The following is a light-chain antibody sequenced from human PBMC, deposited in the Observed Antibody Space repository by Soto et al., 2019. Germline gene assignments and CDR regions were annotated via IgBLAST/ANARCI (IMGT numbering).Light chain of an antibody. CDR3: QQYGGSSYN. CDR1: QSVSDNY. J-gene: IGKJ2*01. Sequence: EIVLTQSPGTLSFSPGERVTLSCRASQSVSDNYLAWYQHKPGQAPRLLIYGASSRATGIPARFSGSGSGTDFTLTISGLEPEDFAVYYCQQYGGSSYNFGQGTKLEIK. CDR2: GAS. V-gene: IGKV3-20*01.